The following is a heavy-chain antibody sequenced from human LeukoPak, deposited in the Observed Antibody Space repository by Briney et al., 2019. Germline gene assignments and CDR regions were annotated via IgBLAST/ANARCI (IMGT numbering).Heavy chain of an antibody. V-gene: IGHV3-23*01. D-gene: IGHD3-22*01. CDR1: VFTFGSYS. CDR2: ISGSGGST. CDR3: AKEGGYDSSGYYYPSFDY. J-gene: IGHJ4*02. Sequence: GGSLRLSCAASVFTFGSYSMSWVRQAPGKGLEWLSAISGSGGSTYYADSVKGRFTISRDNSKNTLYLQMNSLRAEDTAVYYCAKEGGYDSSGYYYPSFDYWGQGTLVTVSS.